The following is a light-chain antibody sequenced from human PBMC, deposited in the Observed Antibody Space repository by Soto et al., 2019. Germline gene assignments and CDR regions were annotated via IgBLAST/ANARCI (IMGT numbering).Light chain of an antibody. CDR3: CSYAGSRTWV. V-gene: IGLV2-23*02. CDR1: NSDIGLFSL. Sequence: QSAPIQPASVSGSPGQSITISCTGTNSDIGLFSLVSWYQQYPDKAPKLILYEVSKWPSGIPHRFSGSKSGNTASLTISGLHAEDEADYYCCSYAGSRTWVFGGGTKLTVL. CDR2: EVS. J-gene: IGLJ3*02.